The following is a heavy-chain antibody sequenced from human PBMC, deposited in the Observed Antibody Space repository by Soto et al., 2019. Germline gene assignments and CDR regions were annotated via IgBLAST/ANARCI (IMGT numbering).Heavy chain of an antibody. V-gene: IGHV3-33*01. CDR1: GFTFSSYG. J-gene: IGHJ4*02. CDR3: ARDVPVARHFDY. Sequence: LRLSCAASGFTFSSYGMHWVRQAPGKGLEWVAVIWYDGSNKYYADSVKGRFTICRDDSKNTLYLQMNSLGAEDTAVYFCARDVPVARHFDYWGQGTLVTVSS. D-gene: IGHD2-2*01. CDR2: IWYDGSNK.